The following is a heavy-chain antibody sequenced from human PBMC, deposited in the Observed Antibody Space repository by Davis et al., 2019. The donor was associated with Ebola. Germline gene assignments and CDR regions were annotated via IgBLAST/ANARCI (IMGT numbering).Heavy chain of an antibody. J-gene: IGHJ4*02. V-gene: IGHV3-9*01. CDR3: AKDVIAARFNYFDF. CDR1: GFIFHDYA. CDR2: LNWNSDNI. D-gene: IGHD6-6*01. Sequence: SLKISCAASGFIFHDYAMHWVRQAPGKGLEWVSGLNWNSDNIDYADSVKGRFTISRDNAKNSLYLQMNSLRAEDTAFYYCAKDVIAARFNYFDFWGQGTLVTVSS.